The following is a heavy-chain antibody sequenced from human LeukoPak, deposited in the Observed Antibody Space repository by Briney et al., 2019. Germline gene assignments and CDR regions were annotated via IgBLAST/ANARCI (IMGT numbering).Heavy chain of an antibody. V-gene: IGHV4-61*02. CDR3: ARYSSSWSRDDY. CDR1: GGSISSGSYY. CDR2: IYTSGST. D-gene: IGHD6-13*01. Sequence: PSQTLSLTCTVSGGSISSGSYYWSWIRQPAGKGLEWIGRIYTSGSTNYNPSLKSRVTISVDTSKNQFSLKLSSVTAADTAVYYCARYSSSWSRDDYWGQGTLVTVSS. J-gene: IGHJ4*02.